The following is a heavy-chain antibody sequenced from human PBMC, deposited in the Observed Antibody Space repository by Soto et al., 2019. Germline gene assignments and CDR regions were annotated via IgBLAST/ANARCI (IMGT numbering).Heavy chain of an antibody. CDR1: GYTFTGYY. CDR2: INPNSGGT. CDR3: ARVLKPLAATNAHLFDP. Sequence: GSAVKVSCKASGYTFTGYYMHWVRQAPGQGLEWMGWINPNSGGTNYAQKFQGRVTMTRDTSISTAYMELSRLRSDDTAVYYCARVLKPLAATNAHLFDPWGQGSPVTVSS. J-gene: IGHJ5*02. V-gene: IGHV1-2*02. D-gene: IGHD6-13*01.